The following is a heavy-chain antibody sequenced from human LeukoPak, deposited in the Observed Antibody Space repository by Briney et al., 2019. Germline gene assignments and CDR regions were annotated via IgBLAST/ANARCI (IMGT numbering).Heavy chain of an antibody. CDR3: ARELREHGVFDI. J-gene: IGHJ3*02. V-gene: IGHV3-48*03. CDR2: ISSSGSTI. CDR1: GFTFSSYE. Sequence: PGGSLRLSCAASGFTFSSYEMNWVRQAPGKGLEWVSYISSSGSTIYYADPVKGRFTISRDNAKNSLYLQMNSLIAEDTAVYYCARELREHGVFDIWGQGTMVTVSS. D-gene: IGHD1-26*01.